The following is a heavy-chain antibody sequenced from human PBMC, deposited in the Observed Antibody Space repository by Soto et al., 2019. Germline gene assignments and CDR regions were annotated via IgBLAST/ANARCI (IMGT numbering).Heavy chain of an antibody. Sequence: GGSLRLSCAASGFTFSSYTMNWVRQAPGKGLEWVSYISSSSSTIYYADSVKGRFTISRDNAKNSLYLQMNSLRAEDTAVYYCAREKARYSYGYGWFDPWGQGTLVTVSS. CDR1: GFTFSSYT. CDR2: ISSSSSTI. V-gene: IGHV3-48*01. D-gene: IGHD5-18*01. CDR3: AREKARYSYGYGWFDP. J-gene: IGHJ5*02.